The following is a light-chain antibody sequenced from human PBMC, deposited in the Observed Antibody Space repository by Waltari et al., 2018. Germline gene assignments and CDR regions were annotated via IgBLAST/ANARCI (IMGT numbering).Light chain of an antibody. CDR1: QGITNY. J-gene: IGKJ4*01. CDR2: SVS. V-gene: IGKV1-9*01. Sequence: IQVTQSPSTLSASVGDRVIITCRASQGITNYLAWFQQKPGTAHKLLIYSVSTQQSGVPSRCCGRLSVTDFPLAISSWQPEDFATYYCQQFDTFPLAFGVGTKGEIK. CDR3: QQFDTFPLA.